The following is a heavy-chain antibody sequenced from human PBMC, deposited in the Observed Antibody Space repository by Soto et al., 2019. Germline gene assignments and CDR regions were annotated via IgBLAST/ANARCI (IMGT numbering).Heavy chain of an antibody. Sequence: GESLKISCKASGYNFITNWIAWVRQKPGKGLEGMGIVYPGNSDTRYSPSFQGQVTILVDKSIGTAYLQWSSGKAADTTMYYCGRYMLFYCVWRSPYGMDVWGQGTTVTVSS. CDR3: GRYMLFYCVWRSPYGMDV. CDR1: GYNFITNW. J-gene: IGHJ6*02. D-gene: IGHD3-16*01. V-gene: IGHV5-51*01. CDR2: VYPGNSDT.